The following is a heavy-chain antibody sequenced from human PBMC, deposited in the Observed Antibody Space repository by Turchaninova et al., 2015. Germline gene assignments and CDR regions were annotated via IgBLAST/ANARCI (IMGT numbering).Heavy chain of an antibody. CDR1: GDSINSNF. Sequence: QVQLQESGPGLVKPSETLSPTCTVSGDSINSNFWSWSRQAPGKGLEWIGYVYYSGSTIYNPSLKSRVTISVETSKNQFSLKVNSVIAADTAVYSCARGREALDIWGQGTLVTVS. CDR3: ARGREALDI. J-gene: IGHJ3*02. V-gene: IGHV4-59*01. CDR2: VYYSGST.